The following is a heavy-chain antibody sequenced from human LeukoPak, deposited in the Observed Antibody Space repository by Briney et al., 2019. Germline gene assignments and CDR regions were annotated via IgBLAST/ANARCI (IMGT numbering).Heavy chain of an antibody. CDR3: TELGITMIGGV. J-gene: IGHJ6*04. D-gene: IGHD3-10*02. Sequence: GGSLRLSCAASGFTFSSYSMNWVRQAPGKGLEWVSYISSSGSTIYYADSVKGRFTISRDNAKNSLYLQMNSLRAEDTAVYYCTELGITMIGGVWGKGTTVTISS. CDR1: GFTFSSYS. V-gene: IGHV3-48*04. CDR2: ISSSGSTI.